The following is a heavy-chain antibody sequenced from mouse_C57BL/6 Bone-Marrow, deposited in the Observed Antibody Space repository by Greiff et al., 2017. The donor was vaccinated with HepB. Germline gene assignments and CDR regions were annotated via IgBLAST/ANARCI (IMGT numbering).Heavy chain of an antibody. CDR2: INPYNGGT. V-gene: IGHV1-19*01. CDR3: GYDYDAGRGGFDV. Sequence: EVQGVESGPVLVKPGASVKMSCKASGYTFTDYYMNWVKQSHGKSLEWIGVINPYNGGTSYNQKFKGKATLTVDKSSSTAYMELNSLTSEDSAVYYCGYDYDAGRGGFDVWGTGTTVTVSS. CDR1: GYTFTDYY. D-gene: IGHD2-4*01. J-gene: IGHJ1*03.